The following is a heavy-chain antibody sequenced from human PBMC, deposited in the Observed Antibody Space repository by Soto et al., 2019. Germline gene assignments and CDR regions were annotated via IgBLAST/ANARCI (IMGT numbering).Heavy chain of an antibody. Sequence: ASVKVSCKASGYTFTAYSMHWVRQAPGQRLEWMGWINAGNGNTKYSQKFQGRVTITRDTSASTAYMELSSLRSEDTAVYYCARAVAVPADFDYWGQGTLVTVSS. J-gene: IGHJ4*02. V-gene: IGHV1-3*01. CDR3: ARAVAVPADFDY. D-gene: IGHD6-19*01. CDR2: INAGNGNT. CDR1: GYTFTAYS.